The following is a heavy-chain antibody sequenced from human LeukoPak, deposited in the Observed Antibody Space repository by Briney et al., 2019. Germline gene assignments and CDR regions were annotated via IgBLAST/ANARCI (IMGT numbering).Heavy chain of an antibody. CDR2: ISVYNGNT. CDR3: ARDVSGNLLIFDP. V-gene: IGHV1-18*01. CDR1: GYTFTSYD. J-gene: IGHJ5*02. D-gene: IGHD6-19*01. Sequence: GASVKVSCKASGYTFTSYDINWVRQATGQGLEWMGWISVYNGNTKHPQKLQGRVTMTTDTSTSTAYMELRSLRSDDTAVYYCARDVSGNLLIFDPWGQGTLVTVSS.